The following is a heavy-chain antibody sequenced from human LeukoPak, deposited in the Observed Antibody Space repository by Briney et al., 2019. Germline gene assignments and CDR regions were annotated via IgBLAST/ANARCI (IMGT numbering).Heavy chain of an antibody. CDR1: GFTFSSYA. CDR3: ARGYYDSSGCYFDY. V-gene: IGHV3-23*01. CDR2: ISGSGGST. D-gene: IGHD3-22*01. J-gene: IGHJ4*02. Sequence: PGRSLRLSCAASGFTFSSYAMSWVRQAPGKGLEWVSAISGSGGSTYYADSVKGRFTISRDNSKNTLYLQMNSLRAEDTAVYYCARGYYDSSGCYFDYWGQGTLVTVSS.